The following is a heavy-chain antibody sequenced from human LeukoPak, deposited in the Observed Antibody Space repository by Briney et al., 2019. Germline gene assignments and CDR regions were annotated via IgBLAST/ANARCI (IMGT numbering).Heavy chain of an antibody. CDR3: AKLFSSYYGSGNSRDYFFDS. V-gene: IGHV3-23*01. CDR2: ISGSGGST. Sequence: GGSLRLSSAASGFTFSSYAMSWVRRAPGKELEWVSGISGSGGSTYYADSVKGRFTISRDNSKNTLYLQMNSLRAEDTAVYYCAKLFSSYYGSGNSRDYFFDSWGQGTLVTVSS. J-gene: IGHJ4*02. D-gene: IGHD3-10*01. CDR1: GFTFSSYA.